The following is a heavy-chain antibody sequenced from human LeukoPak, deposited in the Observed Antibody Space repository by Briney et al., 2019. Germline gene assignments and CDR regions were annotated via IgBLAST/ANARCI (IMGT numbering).Heavy chain of an antibody. J-gene: IGHJ5*02. D-gene: IGHD1-26*01. Sequence: ASVKVSCKASGYTFINYGISWVRQAPGQGLEWMGWISACNDNTNYAQKIQGRVTMTTDTSTSTAYMELRSLRSDDTAVYYCARAYSGNYYQRDNWFDPWGQGTLVIVSS. CDR2: ISACNDNT. CDR1: GYTFINYG. CDR3: ARAYSGNYYQRDNWFDP. V-gene: IGHV1-18*01.